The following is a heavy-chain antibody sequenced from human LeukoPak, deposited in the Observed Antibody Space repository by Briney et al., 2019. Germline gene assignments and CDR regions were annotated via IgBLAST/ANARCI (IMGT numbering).Heavy chain of an antibody. V-gene: IGHV3-21*04. Sequence: GGSLRLSCAASGFTFSSYSMNWVRQAPGKGLEWVSSISSSSSYIYYADSVKGRFTISRDNAKNSLYLQMNSLRADDTAVYYCASWVPDRGFDYWGQGTLVTVSS. CDR1: GFTFSSYS. J-gene: IGHJ4*02. D-gene: IGHD3-10*01. CDR2: ISSSSSYI. CDR3: ASWVPDRGFDY.